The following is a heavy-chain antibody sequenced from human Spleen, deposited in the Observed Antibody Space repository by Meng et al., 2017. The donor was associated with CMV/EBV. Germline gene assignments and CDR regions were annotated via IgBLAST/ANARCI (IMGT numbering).Heavy chain of an antibody. J-gene: IGHJ6*02. CDR1: GFIFEDYG. D-gene: IGHD2-21*02. CDR2: ISWNSGSI. V-gene: IGHV3-20*04. Sequence: GESLKISCAASGFIFEDYGMSWVRLAPGKGLEWVSGISWNSGSIGYADSVKGRFTISRDNAKNSRFLQMTSLRAEDTAVYYCARDLVGVTTVYYYGMDVWGQGTTVTVSS. CDR3: ARDLVGVTTVYYYGMDV.